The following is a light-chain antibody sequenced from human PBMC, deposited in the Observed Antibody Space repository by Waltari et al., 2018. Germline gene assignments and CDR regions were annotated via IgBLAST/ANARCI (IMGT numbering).Light chain of an antibody. CDR2: SAS. J-gene: IGLJ3*02. Sequence: QTVVTQEPSLTVSPGGPVTLTCVSSTEAVSSGNPPTWLQQKPGQAPRILIYSASNRHSWTPARFSGSLLEGKAALTLSGVKPDDEADYYCLLSSGGAWVFGGGTKLTVL. V-gene: IGLV7-43*01. CDR1: TEAVSSGNP. CDR3: LLSSGGAWV.